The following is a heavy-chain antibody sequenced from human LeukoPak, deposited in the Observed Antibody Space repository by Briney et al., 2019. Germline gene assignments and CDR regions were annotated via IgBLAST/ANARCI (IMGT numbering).Heavy chain of an antibody. V-gene: IGHV1-8*03. Sequence: ASVKVSCKASGYTFTSYDINWVRQATGQGLEWMGWMNPISGNTGYAQKFQGRVTITRNTSISTAYMALSSLRSEDTAGYYCARGRAYYDSSGYSLDAFDIWGHGTMVTVSS. CDR1: GYTFTSYD. CDR2: MNPISGNT. CDR3: ARGRAYYDSSGYSLDAFDI. J-gene: IGHJ3*02. D-gene: IGHD3-22*01.